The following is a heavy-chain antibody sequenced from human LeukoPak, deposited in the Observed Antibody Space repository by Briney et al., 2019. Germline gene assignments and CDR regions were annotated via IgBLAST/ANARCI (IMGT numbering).Heavy chain of an antibody. D-gene: IGHD1-1*01. Sequence: GGSLRLSCAASGFTFSGYWMSWVRQAPGKGLEWVADIKKDGSDKYYVDSVKGRFTISRDNAKNSLYLQMNNLRAEDTAVYYCARVLLERPGIDSFDMWGQGTMVTVSS. CDR1: GFTFSGYW. V-gene: IGHV3-7*01. J-gene: IGHJ3*02. CDR2: IKKDGSDK. CDR3: ARVLLERPGIDSFDM.